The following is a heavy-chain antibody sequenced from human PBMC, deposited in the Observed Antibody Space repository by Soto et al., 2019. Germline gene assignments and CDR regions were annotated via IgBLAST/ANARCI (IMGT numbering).Heavy chain of an antibody. CDR3: VTTRDGTTYFPH. Sequence: CLKISCQGSGYTFNSFWIGWVRQMPGEGLEWMGLMFPWTSDTRYSPSFQGHVSISVDRSTGTGYLQWNSLKASDTAMYYCVTTRDGTTYFPHWGQGTPVTVSS. J-gene: IGHJ4*02. V-gene: IGHV5-51*01. CDR1: GYTFNSFW. D-gene: IGHD1-7*01. CDR2: MFPWTSDT.